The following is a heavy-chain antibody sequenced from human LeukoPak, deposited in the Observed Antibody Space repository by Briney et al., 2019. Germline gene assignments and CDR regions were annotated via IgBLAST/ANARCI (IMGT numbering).Heavy chain of an antibody. CDR2: INGGSNSI. V-gene: IGHV3-48*04. D-gene: IGHD1-20*01. CDR1: GFTLSSYT. CDR3: ARYGLTYVMDV. Sequence: PGGSLRLSCAASGFTLSSYTMNWVRQAPGKGLEWISYINGGSNSIYYADSVKGRFTISRDNAKNSLYLQMNSLRAEDTAAYYCARYGLTYVMDVRGQGTTVTVSS. J-gene: IGHJ6*02.